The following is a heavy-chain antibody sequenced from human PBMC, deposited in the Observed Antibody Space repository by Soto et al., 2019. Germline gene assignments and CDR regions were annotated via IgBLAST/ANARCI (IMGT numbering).Heavy chain of an antibody. CDR1: GYTFTSYG. V-gene: IGHV1-18*01. CDR2: ISAYNGNT. CDR3: ARVLGYCSGGSCPDAFDI. Sequence: ASVKVSCKASGYTFTSYGISWVRQAPGQGLEWMGWISAYNGNTNYAQKLQGRVTMTTDTSTSTAYMELRSLRSDDTAVYYCARVLGYCSGGSCPDAFDIWGQGTMVTVSS. J-gene: IGHJ3*02. D-gene: IGHD2-15*01.